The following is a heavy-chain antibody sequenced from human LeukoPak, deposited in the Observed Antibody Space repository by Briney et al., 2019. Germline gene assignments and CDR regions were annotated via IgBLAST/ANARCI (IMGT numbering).Heavy chain of an antibody. CDR3: ARDHPTVAVFDY. Sequence: PGGSLRLSCAASGFTFSSYNMNWVRQAPGKGLEWVSSISSSSSYIYYADSVKGRFTISRHNAKNSLYLQMNSLRAEDTAVYYCARDHPTVAVFDYWGQGTLVTVSS. J-gene: IGHJ4*02. V-gene: IGHV3-21*01. CDR1: GFTFSSYN. CDR2: ISSSSSYI. D-gene: IGHD4-23*01.